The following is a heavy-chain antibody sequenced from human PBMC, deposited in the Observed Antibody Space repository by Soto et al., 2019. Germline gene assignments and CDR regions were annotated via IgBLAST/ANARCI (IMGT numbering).Heavy chain of an antibody. CDR3: ARVAYYYDSSGPIDY. CDR2: IYYSGST. J-gene: IGHJ4*02. CDR1: GGSISSYY. V-gene: IGHV4-59*01. D-gene: IGHD3-22*01. Sequence: SETLSLTCTVSGGSISSYYWSWIRQPPGKGLEWIGYIYYSGSTNYNPSLKSRVTISVDTSKNQFSLKLSSVTAADTAVYYCARVAYYYDSSGPIDYWGQGTLVTVSS.